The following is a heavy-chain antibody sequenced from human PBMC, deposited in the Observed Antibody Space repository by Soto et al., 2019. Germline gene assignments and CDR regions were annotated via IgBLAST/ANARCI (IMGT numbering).Heavy chain of an antibody. CDR3: AKDSIRRSFSRASTRARGAFDI. Sequence: GGSLNLSCAVSGFPFVDYAMHWVRPAPGKGLEWVSGISWDSRSVAYADSVEGRFTISRDNAENSVHLQMKSLRAEDTAVYYCAKDSIRRSFSRASTRARGAFDIWGQGKMVTVLQ. CDR1: GFPFVDYA. V-gene: IGHV3-9*01. D-gene: IGHD3-3*02. CDR2: ISWDSRSV. J-gene: IGHJ3*02.